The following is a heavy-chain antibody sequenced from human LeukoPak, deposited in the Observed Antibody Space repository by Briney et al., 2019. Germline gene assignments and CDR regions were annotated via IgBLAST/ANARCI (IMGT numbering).Heavy chain of an antibody. CDR2: MYYTGST. D-gene: IGHD2-2*01. CDR1: GDSISSSGYY. Sequence: SETLSLTCTVSGDSISSSGYYWGWIRQPPGKGLEWIGSMYYTGSTYYNPSLESRVTISIDRSNQFSLRLSSVTAADTAVYYCARANFCGGTSCYYFDYWGQGTLVTVSS. CDR3: ARANFCGGTSCYYFDY. V-gene: IGHV4-39*07. J-gene: IGHJ4*02.